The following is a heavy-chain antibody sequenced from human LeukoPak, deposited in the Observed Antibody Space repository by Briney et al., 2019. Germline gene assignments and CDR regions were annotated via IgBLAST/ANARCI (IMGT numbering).Heavy chain of an antibody. Sequence: TSETLSLTCTVSGGSITNYYWSWVRQPAGKGLEWIGRIYSSGSTNYNPSLKSRVTMSVDTSENQFSLKLTSVTAADTALYYCARSLSGTSLHAFDIWDQGTMVTVSS. V-gene: IGHV4-4*07. CDR3: ARSLSGTSLHAFDI. D-gene: IGHD3-10*01. CDR2: IYSSGST. J-gene: IGHJ3*02. CDR1: GGSITNYY.